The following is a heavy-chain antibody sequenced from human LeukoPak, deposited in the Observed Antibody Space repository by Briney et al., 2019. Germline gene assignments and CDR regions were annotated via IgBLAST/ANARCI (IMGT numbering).Heavy chain of an antibody. CDR3: ARDRTLGYSNPSYWFEYYDILTGSFDY. D-gene: IGHD3-9*01. CDR1: GGTFTSYG. CDR2: ISAYNGNT. Sequence: ASVKVSCKASGGTFTSYGISWVRQTPGQGLEWMGWISAYNGNTNYAQKLQGRVTMTTDTSTSTAYMELRSLRSDDTAVYYCARDRTLGYSNPSYWFEYYDILTGSFDYWGQGTLVTVSS. V-gene: IGHV1-18*01. J-gene: IGHJ4*02.